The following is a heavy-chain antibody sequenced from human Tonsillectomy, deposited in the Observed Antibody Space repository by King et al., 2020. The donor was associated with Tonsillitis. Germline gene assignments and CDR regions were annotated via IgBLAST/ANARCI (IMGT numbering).Heavy chain of an antibody. CDR2: INSNGGST. CDR1: GFTVSSYA. CDR3: VGGYDFWCGSSNWFDP. V-gene: IGHV3-64D*06. Sequence: EVQLVESGGALVQPGGSLRLSCSASGFTVSSYAMHWVRQAPGKGLEYVSSINSNGGSTHYADSVKGRFTISRDNSKNTLYLQMSSLRTEDTAVYYCVGGYDFWCGSSNWFDPWGQGTLVTVSS. D-gene: IGHD3-3*01. J-gene: IGHJ5*02.